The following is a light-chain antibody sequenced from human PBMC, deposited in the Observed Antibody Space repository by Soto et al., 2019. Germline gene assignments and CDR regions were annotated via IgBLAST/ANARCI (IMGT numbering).Light chain of an antibody. CDR3: ASYTGSSTSVI. CDR2: EVS. Sequence: QSALTQPASVSGSPGQSFTISCTGTSSDVGGYKYVSWYQQHPDKAPKLFIFEVSNRPSGISSRFSGSKSGNTASLTISGLQADDEADYYCASYTGSSTSVIFARGTKLTVL. J-gene: IGLJ2*01. V-gene: IGLV2-14*01. CDR1: SSDVGGYKY.